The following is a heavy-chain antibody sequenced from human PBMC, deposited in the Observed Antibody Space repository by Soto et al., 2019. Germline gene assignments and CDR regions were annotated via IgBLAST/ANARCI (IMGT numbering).Heavy chain of an antibody. V-gene: IGHV3-64*01. CDR3: ARRARPDFYYMDV. J-gene: IGHJ6*03. D-gene: IGHD6-6*01. Sequence: GGSLRLSCAASGFTLSGYAMDWVRQAPGKGLEYVSGISSNGVGTYYANSVQGRFTISRDNSKNTVYLQMGSLRPEDMAVYYCARRARPDFYYMDVWGQGTTVTVSS. CDR1: GFTLSGYA. CDR2: ISSNGVGT.